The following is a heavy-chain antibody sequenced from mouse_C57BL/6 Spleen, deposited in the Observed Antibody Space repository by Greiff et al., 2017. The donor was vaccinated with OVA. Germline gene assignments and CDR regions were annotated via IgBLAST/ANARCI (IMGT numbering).Heavy chain of an antibody. CDR2: IDPSDSYT. V-gene: IGHV1-50*01. D-gene: IGHD1-1*01. Sequence: QVQLQQPGAELVKPGASVKLSCKASGYTFTSYWMQWVKQRPGQGLEWIGEIDPSDSYTNYNQKFKGKATLTVDTSSSTAYMQLSSLTSEDSAVYYWATLYYYGSSWAYWGQGTLVTVSA. CDR3: ATLYYYGSSWAY. J-gene: IGHJ3*01. CDR1: GYTFTSYW.